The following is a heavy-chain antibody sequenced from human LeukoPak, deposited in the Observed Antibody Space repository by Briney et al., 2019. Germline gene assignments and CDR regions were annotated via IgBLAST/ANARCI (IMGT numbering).Heavy chain of an antibody. J-gene: IGHJ4*02. D-gene: IGHD5-18*01. CDR3: ARQLWVPYFDY. CDR2: TYSGGST. V-gene: IGHV3-66*04. Sequence: PGGSLRLSCAASGFTVSSNYMSWVRQAPGKGLEWVSVTYSGGSTYYADSVKGRFTISRDNSKNTLYLQMNSLRAEDTAVYYCARQLWVPYFDYWGQGTLVTVSS. CDR1: GFTVSSNY.